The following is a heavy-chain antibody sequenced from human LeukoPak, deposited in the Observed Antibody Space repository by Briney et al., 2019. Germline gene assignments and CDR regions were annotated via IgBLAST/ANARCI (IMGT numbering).Heavy chain of an antibody. CDR3: AHRRGIASFDY. CDR1: GFSLRTSGVG. Sequence: ESGPTLLQPTQPLTLTCTFSGFSLRTSGVGVGWIRQPPGKALEWLTLIYWNDDKRYSPSLKRRLTITKDTSKNQVVLTMTNMDPVDTATYYCAHRRGIASFDYWGQGTLVTVSS. CDR2: IYWNDDK. V-gene: IGHV2-5*01. J-gene: IGHJ4*02. D-gene: IGHD1-26*01.